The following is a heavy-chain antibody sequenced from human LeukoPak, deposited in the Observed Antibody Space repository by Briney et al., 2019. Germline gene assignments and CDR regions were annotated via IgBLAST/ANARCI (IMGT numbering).Heavy chain of an antibody. J-gene: IGHJ4*02. V-gene: IGHV3-53*01. CDR1: GFIVSSNY. D-gene: IGHD2/OR15-2a*01. CDR3: ATSPTKGY. Sequence: GGSLRLSCAASGFIVSSNYMSWVRQAPGKGLEWVSVILSGDSTYYADSVKGRFTISRDNSKNTLYLQMNSLRVEDTAVYYCATSPTKGYWGQGTLVTVSS. CDR2: ILSGDST.